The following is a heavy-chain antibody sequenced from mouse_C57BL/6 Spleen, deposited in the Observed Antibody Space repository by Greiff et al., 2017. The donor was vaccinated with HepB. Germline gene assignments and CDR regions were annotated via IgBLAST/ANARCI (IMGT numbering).Heavy chain of an antibody. V-gene: IGHV5-4*01. CDR3: AREGITTVGDWYFDV. CDR1: GFPFSSYA. CDR2: ISDGGSYT. D-gene: IGHD1-1*01. J-gene: IGHJ1*03. Sequence: EVQLVESGGGLVKPGGSLKLSCAASGFPFSSYAMSWVRQTPEKRLEWVATISDGGSYTYYPDNVQGRFPISRDHAKNNLYLQMSHLKSEDTAMYYCAREGITTVGDWYFDVWGTGTTVTVSS.